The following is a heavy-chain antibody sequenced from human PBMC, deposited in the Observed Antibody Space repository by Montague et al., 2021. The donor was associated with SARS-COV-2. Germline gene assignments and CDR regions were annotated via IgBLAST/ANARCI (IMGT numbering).Heavy chain of an antibody. CDR1: GDSISSGDYH. Sequence: TLSLTCTVSGDSISSGDYHWGWIRQPAGKGLEWIGYIYTLGSTSYNPSLKSRVTISMDTSKNQLSLKLSSVTAADTAVYFCARSPYRTTYPNGMDVWGQGTTVTVSS. J-gene: IGHJ6*02. CDR2: IYTLGST. V-gene: IGHV4-61*09. CDR3: ARSPYRTTYPNGMDV. D-gene: IGHD1-14*01.